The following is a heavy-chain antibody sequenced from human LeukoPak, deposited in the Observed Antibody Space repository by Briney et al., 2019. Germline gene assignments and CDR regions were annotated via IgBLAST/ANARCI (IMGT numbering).Heavy chain of an antibody. V-gene: IGHV4-34*01. CDR1: GGSFSGYY. CDR2: INHSGST. D-gene: IGHD6-13*01. Sequence: PSETLSLTCAVYGGSFSGYYWSWIRHPPGKGLEWIGEINHSGSTNYNPSLKSRVTISVDTSKNQFSLKLSSVTAADTAVYYCARRISSSWYYFDYWGQGTLVTVSS. CDR3: ARRISSSWYYFDY. J-gene: IGHJ4*02.